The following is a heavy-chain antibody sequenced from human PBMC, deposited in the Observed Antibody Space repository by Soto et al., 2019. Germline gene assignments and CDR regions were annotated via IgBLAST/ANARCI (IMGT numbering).Heavy chain of an antibody. V-gene: IGHV3-49*03. Sequence: GGSLRLSCAASGFTFSSYAMSWFRQAPGKGLEWVGFIRSKAYGGTTEYAASVKGRFTISRDDSKSIAYLQMNSLKTEDTAVYYCTRGGDYYYYYGLAVWGQGTTVTVSS. CDR2: IRSKAYGGTT. J-gene: IGHJ6*02. CDR1: GFTFSSYA. CDR3: TRGGDYYYYYGLAV.